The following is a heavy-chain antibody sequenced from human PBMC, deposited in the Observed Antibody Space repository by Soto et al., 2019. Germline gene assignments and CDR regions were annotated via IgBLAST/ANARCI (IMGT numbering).Heavy chain of an antibody. Sequence: PGGSLRLSCAASGFTFSSYWMTWVRQAPGKGLEWVANIKEDGSEKYYVDSVEGRFTISRDNAKNSLYLQMNSLRAEDTAVYYCVRDRSSRYNVWSGSYNTYDYYYMAVWGKGTTVTVSS. D-gene: IGHD3-3*01. CDR1: GFTFSSYW. CDR2: IKEDGSEK. J-gene: IGHJ6*03. V-gene: IGHV3-7*05. CDR3: VRDRSSRYNVWSGSYNTYDYYYMAV.